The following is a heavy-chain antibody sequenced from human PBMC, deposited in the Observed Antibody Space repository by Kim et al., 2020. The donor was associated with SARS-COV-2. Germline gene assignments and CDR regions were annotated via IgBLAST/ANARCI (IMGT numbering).Heavy chain of an antibody. J-gene: IGHJ5*02. V-gene: IGHV4-34*01. CDR1: GGSFSGYY. CDR2: INHSGST. Sequence: SETLSLTCAVYGGSFSGYYWSWIRQPPGKGLEWIGEINHSGSTNYNPSLKSRVTISVDTSKNQFSLKLSSVTAADTAVYYCARWKPSYYYGSGRSGFDPWGQGTLVTVSS. CDR3: ARWKPSYYYGSGRSGFDP. D-gene: IGHD3-10*01.